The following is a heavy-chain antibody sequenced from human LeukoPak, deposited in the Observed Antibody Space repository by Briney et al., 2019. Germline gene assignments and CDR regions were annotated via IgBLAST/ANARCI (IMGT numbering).Heavy chain of an antibody. Sequence: GGSPRLSCAASGFMFSNYVIHWVRQAPGKGLEWVAYVWNDGSTRWYADSVKGRFTVSRDNSRNTLYLQMDSLRVEDTALYYCAKDVNSDYPRAHAFHVWGQGTMVTVSS. D-gene: IGHD4-11*01. V-gene: IGHV3-30*02. J-gene: IGHJ3*01. CDR2: VWNDGSTR. CDR3: AKDVNSDYPRAHAFHV. CDR1: GFMFSNYV.